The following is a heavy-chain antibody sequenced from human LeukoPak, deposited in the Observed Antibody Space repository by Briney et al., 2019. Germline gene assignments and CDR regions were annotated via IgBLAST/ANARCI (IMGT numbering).Heavy chain of an antibody. CDR2: TYYRSKWYN. CDR3: ARGPLLLWFGELLRPAGYYYYMDV. V-gene: IGHV6-1*01. J-gene: IGHJ6*03. CDR1: GDSVSSNSAA. Sequence: SQTLSLTCAISGDSVSSNSAAWNWIRQSPSRGLEWLGRTYYRSKWYNDYAVSVKSRITINPDTSKNQFSLQLNSVTPEDTAVYYCARGPLLLWFGELLRPAGYYYYMDVWGKGTTVTISS. D-gene: IGHD3-10*01.